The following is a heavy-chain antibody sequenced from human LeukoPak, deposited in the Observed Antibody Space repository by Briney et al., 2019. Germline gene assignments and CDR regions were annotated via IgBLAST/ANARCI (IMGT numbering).Heavy chain of an antibody. Sequence: PGGSLRLSCAASGFTFSGYAMHWVRQAPGKGLEWVAVISYDGSNKYYADSVKGRFTIPRDNSKNTLYLQMNSLRAEDTAVYYCARDLTAITTISGGDYWGQGTLVTVSS. V-gene: IGHV3-30-3*01. D-gene: IGHD3-22*01. J-gene: IGHJ4*02. CDR3: ARDLTAITTISGGDY. CDR1: GFTFSGYA. CDR2: ISYDGSNK.